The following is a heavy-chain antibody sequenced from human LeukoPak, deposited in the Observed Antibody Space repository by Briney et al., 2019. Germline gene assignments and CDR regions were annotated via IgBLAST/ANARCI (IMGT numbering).Heavy chain of an antibody. Sequence: SQTLSLTCVVSGDSISSGGYSWSWIRQPPGKGLEWIGHIYHSGSTFYNSSLKSRATISLDTSKTQLSLKVTSVTAADTAVYYCARVGYSYGRKTDYWGQGTLVTVSS. CDR3: ARVGYSYGRKTDY. CDR1: GDSISSGGYS. V-gene: IGHV4-30-2*01. CDR2: IYHSGST. J-gene: IGHJ4*02. D-gene: IGHD5-18*01.